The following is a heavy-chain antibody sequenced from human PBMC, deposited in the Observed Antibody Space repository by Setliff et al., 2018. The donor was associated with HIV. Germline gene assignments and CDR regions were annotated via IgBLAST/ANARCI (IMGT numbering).Heavy chain of an antibody. D-gene: IGHD1-1*01. CDR1: GYRFTSHW. CDR2: IYPGDSET. J-gene: IGHJ3*02. CDR3: AREIRTIEGGALDI. Sequence: PGESLTISCKGSGYRFTSHWIAWVRQVPGKGLEWMGIIYPGDSETRYSPSFQGQVTFSADKTVSTAYLQWSSLKPSDTAMYYCAREIRTIEGGALDIWGQGTLVTVSS. V-gene: IGHV5-51*01.